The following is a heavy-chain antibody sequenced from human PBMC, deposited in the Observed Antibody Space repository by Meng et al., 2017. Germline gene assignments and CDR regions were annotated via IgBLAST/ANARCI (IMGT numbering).Heavy chain of an antibody. Sequence: GESLKISCAASGFTFSNAWMSWVRQAPGKGLEWVGRIKSKTDGGTTDYAAPVKGRFTISRDDSKNTLYLQMNSLKTEDTAVYYCTTDPPVVWFGEEGSDAFDIWGQGTMVTVSS. D-gene: IGHD3-10*01. V-gene: IGHV3-15*01. CDR3: TTDPPVVWFGEEGSDAFDI. J-gene: IGHJ3*02. CDR1: GFTFSNAW. CDR2: IKSKTDGGTT.